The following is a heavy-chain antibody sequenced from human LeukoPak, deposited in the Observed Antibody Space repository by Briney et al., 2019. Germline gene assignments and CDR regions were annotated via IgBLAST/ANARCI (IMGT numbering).Heavy chain of an antibody. V-gene: IGHV3-33*01. CDR2: IWYDGSNT. CDR1: GFSFNTYG. D-gene: IGHD1-26*01. Sequence: GRSLRLSCAASGFSFNTYGMLWVRQAPGKGLECVAVIWYDGSNTYYADSVKGRFTISRDNSKNTLYLQMNSLRAEDTAVYYCARGGPEWALDYWGRGTLVTVSS. CDR3: ARGGPEWALDY. J-gene: IGHJ4*02.